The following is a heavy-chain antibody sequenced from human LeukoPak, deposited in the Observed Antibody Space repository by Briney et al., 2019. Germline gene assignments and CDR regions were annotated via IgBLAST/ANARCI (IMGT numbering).Heavy chain of an antibody. CDR3: AREKYYYDSSGYQRDYFDY. CDR1: GGTFSSYA. Sequence: GASVKVSCKASGGTFSSYAISWVRQAPGQGLEWMGGIIPIFGTANYAQKFQGRVTITADKSTSTAYMELSSLRSEDTAVYYCAREKYYYDSSGYQRDYFDYWGQGTLVTVSS. J-gene: IGHJ4*02. CDR2: IIPIFGTA. V-gene: IGHV1-69*06. D-gene: IGHD3-22*01.